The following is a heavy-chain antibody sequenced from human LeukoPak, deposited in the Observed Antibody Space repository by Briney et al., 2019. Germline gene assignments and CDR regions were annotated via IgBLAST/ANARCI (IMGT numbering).Heavy chain of an antibody. CDR2: IYYSGST. V-gene: IGHV4-59*01. Sequence: SETLSLTCTVSGGSISSYYWSWIRQPPGKGLEWIGYIYYSGSTNYNPSLKSRVTISVDTSKNQFSLKLSSVTAADTAVYYCARDYYDYVWGSYHYYYMDVWGKGTTVTVSS. J-gene: IGHJ6*03. D-gene: IGHD3-16*02. CDR1: GGSISSYY. CDR3: ARDYYDYVWGSYHYYYMDV.